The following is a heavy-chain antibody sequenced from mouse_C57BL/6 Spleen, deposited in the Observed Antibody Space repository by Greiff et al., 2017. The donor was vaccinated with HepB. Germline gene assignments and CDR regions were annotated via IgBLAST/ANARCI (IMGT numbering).Heavy chain of an antibody. CDR1: GFTFSSYV. D-gene: IGHD1-1*01. CDR3: ARHFHYYYGSSYDYYAMDY. Sequence: EVMLVESGGDLVKPGGSLKLSCAASGFTFSSYVMSWVRQTPDKRLEWVATISSGGSYTYYPDSVKGRFTISRDNAKNTLYLQMSSLKSEDTAMYYCARHFHYYYGSSYDYYAMDYWGQGTSVTVSS. J-gene: IGHJ4*01. V-gene: IGHV5-6*02. CDR2: ISSGGSYT.